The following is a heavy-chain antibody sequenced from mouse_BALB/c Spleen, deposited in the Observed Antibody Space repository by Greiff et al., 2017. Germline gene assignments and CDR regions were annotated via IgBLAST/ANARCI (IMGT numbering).Heavy chain of an antibody. CDR2: IYPGDGST. CDR3: ARQGNPYAMDY. D-gene: IGHD2-1*01. CDR1: GYTFTSYY. Sequence: VQLQESGPELVKPGASVKMSCKASGYTFTSYYIHWVKQRPGQGLEWIGWIYPGDGSTKYNEKFKGKTTLTADKSSSTAYMLLSSLTSEDSAIYFCARQGNPYAMDYWGQGTSVTVSS. V-gene: IGHV1S56*01. J-gene: IGHJ4*01.